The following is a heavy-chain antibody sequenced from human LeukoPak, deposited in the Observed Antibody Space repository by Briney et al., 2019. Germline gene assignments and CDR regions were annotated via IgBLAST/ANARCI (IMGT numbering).Heavy chain of an antibody. Sequence: ASVKVSCKASGYTFTSYGISWVRQAPGQGLEWMGWISAYNGNTNYAQKLQGRVTMTTDTSTSTAYVELRSLRSDDTAVYYCARGGAYDSPVGAFDIWGQGTMVTVSS. CDR3: ARGGAYDSPVGAFDI. J-gene: IGHJ3*02. V-gene: IGHV1-18*01. CDR1: GYTFTSYG. CDR2: ISAYNGNT. D-gene: IGHD3-16*01.